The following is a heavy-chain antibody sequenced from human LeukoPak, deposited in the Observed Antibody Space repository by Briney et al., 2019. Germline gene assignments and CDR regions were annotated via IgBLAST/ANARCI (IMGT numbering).Heavy chain of an antibody. V-gene: IGHV4-34*01. J-gene: IGHJ4*02. Sequence: SETLSLTRALYGGSFRGYYWSWIRQPPGKGLEWIGEINHSGSTNCNPPLNSRVTISGDTSKNQFSLKLSSVTAADTAVYYCARGKGITIFGVPRYFDYWGQGTLVTVSS. D-gene: IGHD3-3*01. CDR2: INHSGST. CDR3: ARGKGITIFGVPRYFDY. CDR1: GGSFRGYY.